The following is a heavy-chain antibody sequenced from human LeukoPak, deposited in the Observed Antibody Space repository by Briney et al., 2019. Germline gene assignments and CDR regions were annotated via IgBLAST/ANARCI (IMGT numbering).Heavy chain of an antibody. V-gene: IGHV3-21*01. CDR2: ISSSSSYI. D-gene: IGHD3-10*02. J-gene: IGHJ6*04. CDR1: GFTLSSYT. CDR3: AELGITMIGGV. Sequence: GGSLRLSCEVSGFTLSSYTMNWVRQAPGKGLEWVSSISSSSSYIYYADSVKGRFTISRDNAKNSLYLQMNSLRAEDTAVYYCAELGITMIGGVWGKGTTVTISS.